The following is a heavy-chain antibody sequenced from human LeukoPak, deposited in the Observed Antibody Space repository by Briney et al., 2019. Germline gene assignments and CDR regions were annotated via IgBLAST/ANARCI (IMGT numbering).Heavy chain of an antibody. J-gene: IGHJ4*02. D-gene: IGHD3-22*01. V-gene: IGHV3-7*01. Sequence: GGSLRLSCAASGFTFSSYWMSWVRQAPGKGLEWVANIKQDGSEKYYVDSVKGRFTISRDNAKNSLYLQMNSLRAEDTAVYYCARDSEPYYCDTPVDYWGQGTLVTVSS. CDR1: GFTFSSYW. CDR3: ARDSEPYYCDTPVDY. CDR2: IKQDGSEK.